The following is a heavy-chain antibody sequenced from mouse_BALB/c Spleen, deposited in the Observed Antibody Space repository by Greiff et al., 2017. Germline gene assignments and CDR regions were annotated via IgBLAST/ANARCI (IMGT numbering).Heavy chain of an antibody. D-gene: IGHD3-1*01. CDR1: GYSITSDYA. CDR2: ISYSGST. J-gene: IGHJ2*01. V-gene: IGHV3-2*02. Sequence: EVKLVESGPGLVKPSQSLSLTCTVTGYSITSDYAWNWLRQFPGNKLEWMGYISYSGSTSYNPSLKSRISITRDTSKNQFFLQLNSVTTEDTATYYCARARATFDYWGQGTTLTVSS. CDR3: ARARATFDY.